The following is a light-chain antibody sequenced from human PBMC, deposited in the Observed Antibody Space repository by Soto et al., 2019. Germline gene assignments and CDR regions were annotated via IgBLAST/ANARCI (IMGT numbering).Light chain of an antibody. CDR3: QQRSNWPPKYT. CDR1: QSVSSY. V-gene: IGKV3-11*01. J-gene: IGKJ2*01. CDR2: DAS. Sequence: EIVLTQSPATLYLSPGERATLSCRASQSVSSYLAWYQQKPGQAPRLLIYDASNRATGIPARFSGSRSGTDFTLTISSLEPEDFAVYYCQQRSNWPPKYTFGQGTKLEIK.